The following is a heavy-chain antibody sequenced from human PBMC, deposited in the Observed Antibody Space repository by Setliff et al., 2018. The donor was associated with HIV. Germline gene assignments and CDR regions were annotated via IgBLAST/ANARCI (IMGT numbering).Heavy chain of an antibody. CDR1: GGSISSHY. CDR3: ARVPRQLLKGAAAYFDY. D-gene: IGHD1-26*01. V-gene: IGHV4-59*11. J-gene: IGHJ4*02. Sequence: TLSLTCTVSGGSISSHYWSWIRQPPGKGLEWIGYIYYSGSTNYNPSLKSRVTISVDTAKNQFSLRLGSVTAADTAVYYCARVPRQLLKGAAAYFDYWGQGTLVTVSS. CDR2: IYYSGST.